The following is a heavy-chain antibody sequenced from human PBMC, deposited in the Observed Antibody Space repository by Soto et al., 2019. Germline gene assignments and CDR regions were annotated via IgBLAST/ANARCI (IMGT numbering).Heavy chain of an antibody. CDR3: ARAHVRLQLGSSDS. CDR2: TNPKSGVT. CDR1: GYSFTGYF. Sequence: QVQLVQSGAEVKKPGASVKVSCKASGYSFTGYFMHWVRQVPGQGLEWMGWTNPKSGVTKYPQKFHGRVTMTRATSTSTAYMELTRRRSDDMAVYFCARAHVRLQLGSSDSWGQGTLVTVSS. V-gene: IGHV1-2*02. D-gene: IGHD6-25*01. J-gene: IGHJ4*02.